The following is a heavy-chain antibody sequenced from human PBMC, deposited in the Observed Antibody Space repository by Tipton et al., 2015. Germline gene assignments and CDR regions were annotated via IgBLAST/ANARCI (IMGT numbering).Heavy chain of an antibody. V-gene: IGHV4-4*02. CDR1: VGSISSKNW. D-gene: IGHD4-11*01. CDR2: ILITGNS. J-gene: IGHJ3*01. Sequence: GSLRLSCAVSVGSISSKNWWSWVRQPPGKGLEWIGQILITGNSNYNASLTGRVTISIDKSKNHFSLELTSVTAADTAVYYCARLDPVTSALDVWGPGTTVIVSS. CDR3: ARLDPVTSALDV.